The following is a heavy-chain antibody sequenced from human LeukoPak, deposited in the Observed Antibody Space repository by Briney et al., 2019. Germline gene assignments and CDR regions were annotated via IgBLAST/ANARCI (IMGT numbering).Heavy chain of an antibody. D-gene: IGHD5-12*01. CDR2: INHSGST. CDR3: ARDRGMAPIVATLPTVYGMDV. V-gene: IGHV4-34*01. CDR1: GGSFSGYY. Sequence: SETLPLTCAVYGGSFSGYYWSWIRQPPGKGLEWIGEINHSGSTNYNPSLKSRVTISVDTSKNQFSLKLSSVTAADTAVYYCARDRGMAPIVATLPTVYGMDVWGQGTTVTVSS. J-gene: IGHJ6*02.